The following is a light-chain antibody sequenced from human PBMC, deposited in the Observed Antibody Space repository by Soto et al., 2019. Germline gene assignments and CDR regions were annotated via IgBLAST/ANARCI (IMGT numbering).Light chain of an antibody. CDR2: GAS. CDR3: QHLSGYPRT. CDR1: QGLSTY. Sequence: DIQLTQSPSFLSASVGDRVTITCRASQGLSTYLAWYQQKPGRAPKLMIYGASSLQSGVPSKFSCSGSGTEFSLTVSSVQPEDFATYYCQHLSGYPRTVGHGTKVEIK. V-gene: IGKV1-9*01. J-gene: IGKJ1*01.